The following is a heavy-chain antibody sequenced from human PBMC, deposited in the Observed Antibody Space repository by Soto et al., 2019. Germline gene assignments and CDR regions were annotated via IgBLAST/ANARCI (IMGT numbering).Heavy chain of an antibody. CDR2: IYYSGST. J-gene: IGHJ4*02. D-gene: IGHD3-22*01. CDR3: ARDYYDSSGYSLYYFDY. Sequence: QLQLQESGPGLVKPSETLSLTCTVSGGSISSSSYYWGWIRQPPGKGLEWIGSIYYSGSTYYNPSLKSRVTISVDTSKNQFSLKLSSVTAADTAVYYCARDYYDSSGYSLYYFDYWGQGTLVTVSS. V-gene: IGHV4-39*02. CDR1: GGSISSSSYY.